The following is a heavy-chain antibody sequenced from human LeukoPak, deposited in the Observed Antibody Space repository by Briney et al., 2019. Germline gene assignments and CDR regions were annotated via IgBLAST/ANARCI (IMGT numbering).Heavy chain of an antibody. CDR3: ARDTPGGYDFWWFDP. D-gene: IGHD5-12*01. Sequence: SETLSLTCTVSGGSVSSNSNYWSWIRQPPGKGLEWIGYNTYFGSASYNPSLKSRVTISVDTSKNQFSLKLSSVTAADTAVYYCARDTPGGYDFWWFDPWGQGTLVTVPS. CDR1: GGSVSSNSNY. V-gene: IGHV4-61*01. J-gene: IGHJ5*02. CDR2: NTYFGSA.